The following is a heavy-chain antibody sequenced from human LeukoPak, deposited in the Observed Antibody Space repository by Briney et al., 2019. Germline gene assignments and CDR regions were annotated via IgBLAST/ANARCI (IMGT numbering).Heavy chain of an antibody. CDR1: GGSISSYY. CDR3: ARVSSYYGMDV. V-gene: IGHV4-59*12. CDR2: IYYSGST. J-gene: IGHJ6*02. Sequence: SETLSLTCTVSGGSISSYYWSWIRQPPGKGLEWIGYIYYSGSTNYNPSPKSRVTISVDRSKNQFSLKLSSVTAADTAVYYCARVSSYYGMDVWGQGTTVTVSS.